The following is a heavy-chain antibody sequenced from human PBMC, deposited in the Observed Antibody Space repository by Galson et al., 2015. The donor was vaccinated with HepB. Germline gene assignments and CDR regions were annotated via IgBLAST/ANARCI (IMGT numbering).Heavy chain of an antibody. J-gene: IGHJ4*02. CDR1: GYTLTELS. CDR2: FNPEDGET. V-gene: IGHV1-24*01. D-gene: IGHD2-8*01. Sequence: SVKVSCKVSGYTLTELSVHWVRQAPGKGLEWMGGFNPEDGETIYAQKFQGRVTMTEDTSTDTAYMELSSLRSEDTAVYYCATGGYCTNGVCYPFDYWGQGTLVTVSS. CDR3: ATGGYCTNGVCYPFDY.